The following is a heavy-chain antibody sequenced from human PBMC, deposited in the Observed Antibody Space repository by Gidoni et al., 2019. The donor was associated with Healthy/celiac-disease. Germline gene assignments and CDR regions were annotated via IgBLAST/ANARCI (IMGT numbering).Heavy chain of an antibody. CDR1: VRSIRSPRYY. V-gene: IGHV4-39*01. J-gene: IGHJ6*02. CDR2: IYYKGST. Sequence: QLQLQASGPGMVPPSDTLSLTCTVSVRSIRSPRYYWGWIRQPPGKGLEWSGSIYYKGSTYYNPSLKSRVNMSVDTSRNQCSRKGSAVTAAYTAVYYCATLGRTVADYYYGMDVWGQGTTVTVSS. D-gene: IGHD4-17*01. CDR3: ATLGRTVADYYYGMDV.